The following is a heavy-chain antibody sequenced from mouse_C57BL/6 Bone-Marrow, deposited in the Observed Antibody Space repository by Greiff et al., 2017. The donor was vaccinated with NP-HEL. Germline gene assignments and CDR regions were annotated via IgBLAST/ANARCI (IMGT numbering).Heavy chain of an antibody. Sequence: DVKLVESEGGLVQPGSSMKLSCTASGFTFSDYYMAWVRQVPEKGLEWVANINYDGSSTYYLDSLKSRFIISRDNAKNILYLQMSSLKSEDTATYYCAREGLYGSSFQDYAMDYWGQGTSVTVSS. D-gene: IGHD1-1*01. J-gene: IGHJ4*01. CDR3: AREGLYGSSFQDYAMDY. CDR1: GFTFSDYY. CDR2: INYDGSST. V-gene: IGHV5-16*01.